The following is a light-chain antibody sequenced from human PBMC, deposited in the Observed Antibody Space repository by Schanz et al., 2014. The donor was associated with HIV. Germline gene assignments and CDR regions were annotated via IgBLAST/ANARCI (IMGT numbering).Light chain of an antibody. J-gene: IGKJ1*01. CDR3: QQYGRSWT. V-gene: IGKV3-20*01. CDR2: GAS. CDR1: QSVSSNY. Sequence: EIVLTQSPGTLSLSPGERATLSCRASQSVSSNYLVWYQQKPGQAPRLLIYGASSRATGIPARFSGSGSGTDFTLTISRLEPEDFALYYCQQYGRSWTFGQGTKVEMK.